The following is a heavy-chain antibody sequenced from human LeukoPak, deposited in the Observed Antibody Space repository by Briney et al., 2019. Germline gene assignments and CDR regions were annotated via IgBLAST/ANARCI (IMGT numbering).Heavy chain of an antibody. CDR1: GGSISSYY. V-gene: IGHV4-59*01. CDR3: ARSLGMLSYYYMDV. Sequence: KPSETLSLTCTVSGGSISSYYWSWIRQPPGKGLEWIGYIYYSGSTNYNPSFKSRVTISVDTSKNQFSLKLSSVTAADTAVYYCARSLGMLSYYYMDVWGKGTTVTVSS. D-gene: IGHD2-8*01. CDR2: IYYSGST. J-gene: IGHJ6*03.